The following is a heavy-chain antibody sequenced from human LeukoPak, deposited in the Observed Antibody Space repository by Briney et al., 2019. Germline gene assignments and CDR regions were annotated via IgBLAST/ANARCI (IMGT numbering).Heavy chain of an antibody. Sequence: ASVKVSCKASGYTFTGYYMHWVRQAPGQGLEWMGRINPNSGGTSYAQKFQGRVTMTRDTSTSTVYMELSSLRSEDTAVYYCARDHESTYYDFWSGYFSQRSYYFDYWGQGTLVTVSS. CDR1: GYTFTGYY. V-gene: IGHV1-2*06. CDR3: ARDHESTYYDFWSGYFSQRSYYFDY. J-gene: IGHJ4*02. CDR2: INPNSGGT. D-gene: IGHD3-3*01.